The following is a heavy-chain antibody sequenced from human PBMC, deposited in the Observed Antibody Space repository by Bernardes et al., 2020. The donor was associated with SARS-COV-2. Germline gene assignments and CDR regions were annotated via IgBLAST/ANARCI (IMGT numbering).Heavy chain of an antibody. D-gene: IGHD6-13*01. CDR3: ARGGGVAAPSFDP. CDR1: GFTVSSNY. Sequence: GGSLRLSCAASGFTVSSNYMSWVRQAPGKGLEWVSVIYSGGSTYYADSVKGRFTISRDNSKNTLYLQMNSLRAEDTAVYYCARGGGVAAPSFDPWGQGTLVTVSS. J-gene: IGHJ5*02. CDR2: IYSGGST. V-gene: IGHV3-66*01.